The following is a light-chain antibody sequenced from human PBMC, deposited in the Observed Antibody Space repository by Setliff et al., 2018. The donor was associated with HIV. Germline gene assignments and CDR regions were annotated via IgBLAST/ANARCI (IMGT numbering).Light chain of an antibody. J-gene: IGKJ3*01. V-gene: IGKV1-5*03. CDR1: QSISSW. CDR2: KAS. Sequence: DIQMTQSPSTLSASVGDRVTITCRASQSISSWLAWYQQKPGKAPKVLIYKASSLESGVPSRFSGSGSGTEFTLTISSLQPDDFATYYCQQYNSYLLTFGPGTKVDIK. CDR3: QQYNSYLLT.